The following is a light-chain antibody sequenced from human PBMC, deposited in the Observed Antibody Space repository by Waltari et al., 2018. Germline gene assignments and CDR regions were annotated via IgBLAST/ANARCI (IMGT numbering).Light chain of an antibody. Sequence: EIVLTQSPATLSLSPGETATLSCRASQSVGTYLAWYQQIPGQAPRLLIYDASNRATGIPARFRGSGSGTDFTLTISSLEAEDFAVYYCQQRSNWTPHTFGQGARLEIK. V-gene: IGKV3-11*01. J-gene: IGKJ2*01. CDR3: QQRSNWTPHT. CDR1: QSVGTY. CDR2: DAS.